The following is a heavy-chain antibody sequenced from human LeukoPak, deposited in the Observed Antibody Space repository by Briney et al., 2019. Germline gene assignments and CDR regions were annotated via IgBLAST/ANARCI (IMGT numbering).Heavy chain of an antibody. CDR2: IKQDGSDK. V-gene: IGHV3-7*01. CDR3: ATFSGAHHKTFDS. J-gene: IGHJ4*02. D-gene: IGHD1-14*01. Sequence: GGSLRLSCAASGFTFSSYGMHWVRQAPGKALEWVANIKQDGSDKFYVDSVNGRFTISRDNAKNSLYLQMNTLRAEDTAIYYCATFSGAHHKTFDSWGQGTLVTVSS. CDR1: GFTFSSYG.